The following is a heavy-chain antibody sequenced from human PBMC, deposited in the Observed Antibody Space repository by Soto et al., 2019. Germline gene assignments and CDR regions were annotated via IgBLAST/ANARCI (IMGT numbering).Heavy chain of an antibody. CDR1: GGSFSGYY. CDR3: ARGNGGYSAGKSMDV. V-gene: IGHV4-34*01. CDR2: INHSGST. D-gene: IGHD6-13*01. J-gene: IGHJ6*03. Sequence: SETLSLTCAVYGGSFSGYYWSWIRQPPGKGLEWIGEINHSGSTNYNPSLKSRVTISVDTSKNQFSLKLSSVTAADTAVYYCARGNGGYSAGKSMDVWGKGTTVTVSS.